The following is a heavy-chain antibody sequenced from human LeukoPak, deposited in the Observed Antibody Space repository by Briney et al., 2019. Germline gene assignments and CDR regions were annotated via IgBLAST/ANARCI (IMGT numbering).Heavy chain of an antibody. J-gene: IGHJ5*02. V-gene: IGHV3-66*03. CDR2: IRDRGET. D-gene: IGHD4-17*01. CDR1: GSSVSNYY. CDR3: ARDRAVTQDWVEFDP. Sequence: GGSLRLSCAGSGSSVSNYYMSWVRQAPGKGREWVSLIRDRGETFYADSVKGRFTISRDNSKNTMYLQMNRLRVEDTAVYFCARDRAVTQDWVEFDPWGQGTLVTVSS.